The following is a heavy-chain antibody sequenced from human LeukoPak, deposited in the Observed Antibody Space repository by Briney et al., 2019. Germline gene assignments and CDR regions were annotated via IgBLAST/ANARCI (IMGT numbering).Heavy chain of an antibody. J-gene: IGHJ4*02. D-gene: IGHD6-6*01. V-gene: IGHV3-23*01. Sequence: GGSLRLSCAASGLTFRNYAMSWVRQAPGKGLEWVSTISATGGSTYYADSVKGRFTISRDNSKNTLYVQMNSLRAEDTAVYYCAKGWTSSFDYWGQGTLVTVSS. CDR3: AKGWTSSFDY. CDR1: GLTFRNYA. CDR2: ISATGGST.